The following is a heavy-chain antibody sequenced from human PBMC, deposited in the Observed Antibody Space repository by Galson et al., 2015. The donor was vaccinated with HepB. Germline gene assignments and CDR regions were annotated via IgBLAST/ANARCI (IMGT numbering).Heavy chain of an antibody. CDR3: VRDAKMDTGIDYIDV. CDR1: GFSFGNYG. J-gene: IGHJ6*03. V-gene: IGHV3-33*01. CDR2: IGYDGNSK. Sequence: SLRLSCAASGFSFGNYGIHWVRQAPGKGLEWVAVIGYDGNSKQYADSVKGRFTISRDNSRNTLYLQMNTLRVEDTAVYYCVRDAKMDTGIDYIDVWGKGTTVTVSS. D-gene: IGHD5-18*01.